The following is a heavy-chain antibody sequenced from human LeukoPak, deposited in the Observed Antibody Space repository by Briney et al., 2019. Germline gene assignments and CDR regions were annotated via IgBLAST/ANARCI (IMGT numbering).Heavy chain of an antibody. Sequence: GGSLRLSCTASGFTLGDYAMSWFRQAPGKGLEWVGFIRSKAYGGTTEYAASVKGRFTISRDDSKSIAYLQMNSLKTEDTAVYYCTRDTGYCSGGSCYPVGVYWGQGTLVTVSS. CDR3: TRDTGYCSGGSCYPVGVY. CDR2: IRSKAYGGTT. CDR1: GFTLGDYA. J-gene: IGHJ4*02. V-gene: IGHV3-49*03. D-gene: IGHD2-15*01.